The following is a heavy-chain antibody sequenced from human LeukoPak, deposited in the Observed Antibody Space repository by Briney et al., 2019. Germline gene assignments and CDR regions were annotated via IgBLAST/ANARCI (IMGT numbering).Heavy chain of an antibody. J-gene: IGHJ5*02. D-gene: IGHD6-13*01. CDR3: ARGKPGIAAAGRGNWFDP. V-gene: IGHV1-2*02. CDR1: GFTFSSYV. Sequence: GGSLRLSCAASGFTFSSYVMHWVRQAPGQGLEWMGWINPNSGGTNYAQKFQGRVTMTRDTSISTAYMELSRLRSDDTAVYYCARGKPGIAAAGRGNWFDPWGQGTPVTVSS. CDR2: INPNSGGT.